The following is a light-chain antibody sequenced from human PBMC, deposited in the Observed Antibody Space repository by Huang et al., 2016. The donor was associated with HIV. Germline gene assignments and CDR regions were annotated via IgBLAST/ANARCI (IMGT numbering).Light chain of an antibody. V-gene: IGKV1-27*01. CDR2: AAS. Sequence: DIQMTQSPSSLSAFVGDRVTINCRASQGISNYLAWYQQKQGKVPKLLIYAASTLQSGVPSRFRGSGSRTDVTRTISSLQPEDVATYYCQKYNSAPLTFGGGTKVEIK. CDR1: QGISNY. J-gene: IGKJ4*01. CDR3: QKYNSAPLT.